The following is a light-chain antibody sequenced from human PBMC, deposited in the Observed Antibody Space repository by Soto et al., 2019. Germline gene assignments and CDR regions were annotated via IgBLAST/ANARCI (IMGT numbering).Light chain of an antibody. CDR2: DVN. CDR1: PSDVGGSNS. CDR3: SSYAPSDVV. J-gene: IGLJ2*01. V-gene: IGLV2-8*01. Sequence: QSALTQPPSASGSPGQSVTLSCTGTPSDVGGSNSVSWYQQHPGKAPNLMIYDVNKRPSGVPDRFSGSKSGNTASLTVSGLPAADEAYYFCSSYAPSDVVFGGGTQLTVL.